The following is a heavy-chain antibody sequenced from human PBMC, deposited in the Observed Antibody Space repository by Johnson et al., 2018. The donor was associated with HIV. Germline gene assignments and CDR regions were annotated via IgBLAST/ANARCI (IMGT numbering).Heavy chain of an antibody. J-gene: IGHJ3*01. CDR2: IKSETDGGTT. Sequence: MLLVESGGGLVQPGGSLRLSCAASGLTFNNAWMSWVRQAPGKGLEWVGRIKSETDGGTTDYAAPVKDRFIISRDDSKDTLYLQMNSLKTEDTAVYYCATEAGIELWLIDAFDLWGQGTMVTVSS. V-gene: IGHV3-15*01. CDR3: ATEAGIELWLIDAFDL. CDR1: GLTFNNAW. D-gene: IGHD5-18*01.